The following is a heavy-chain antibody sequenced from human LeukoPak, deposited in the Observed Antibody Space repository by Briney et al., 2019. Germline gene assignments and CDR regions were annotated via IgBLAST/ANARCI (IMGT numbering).Heavy chain of an antibody. CDR3: VKDGRRSPPC. Sequence: GGSLGLSCAASGFTFSNYVMSWVRQAPGKGPEWVSGINGGGGSTFYAESVTGRFTISRDNSKNTLFLQMNTLRAEDTAVYYCVKDGRRSPPCWGQGTLVTVSS. CDR1: GFTFSNYV. CDR2: INGGGGST. J-gene: IGHJ4*02. V-gene: IGHV3-23*01. D-gene: IGHD2-15*01.